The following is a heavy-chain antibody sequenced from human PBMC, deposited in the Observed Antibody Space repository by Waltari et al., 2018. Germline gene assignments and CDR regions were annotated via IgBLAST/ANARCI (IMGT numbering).Heavy chain of an antibody. CDR2: INHGGVT. D-gene: IGHD5-12*01. Sequence: QVHLQQWGAGLLKPSETLSLTCDIQGGSLSGYYWRWIRQSPGKGLEWNGEINHGGVTNYSPSLRSRVTISMEKSKNQFSLRLTSVTAADTAVYYCARWRGEGSNYIYYFYGLDVWGQGTTVAVSS. J-gene: IGHJ6*02. CDR1: GGSLSGYY. V-gene: IGHV4-34*02. CDR3: ARWRGEGSNYIYYFYGLDV.